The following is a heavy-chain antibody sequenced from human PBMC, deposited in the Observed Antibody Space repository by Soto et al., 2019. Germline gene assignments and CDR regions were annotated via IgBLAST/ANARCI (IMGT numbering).Heavy chain of an antibody. V-gene: IGHV4-31*03. D-gene: IGHD1-1*01. CDR2: IYYSGST. CDR3: ARDEGLEATGAFDI. J-gene: IGHJ3*02. Sequence: PSETLSLICSVSGGSISSGGYYWSWIRQHPGKGLEWIGYIYYSGSTYYNPSLKSRVTISVDTSKNQFSLKLSSVTAADTAVYYCARDEGLEATGAFDIWGQVTMVTVSS. CDR1: GGSISSGGYY.